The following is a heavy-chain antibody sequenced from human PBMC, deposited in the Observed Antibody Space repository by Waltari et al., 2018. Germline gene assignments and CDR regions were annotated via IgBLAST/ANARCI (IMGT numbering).Heavy chain of an antibody. J-gene: IGHJ4*02. CDR2: IKKDGSEK. V-gene: IGHV3-7*04. Sequence: EVQLVESGGDLVQPGGSVRLSCAASGFTYSNHWMNWVRQHPGQGLEWVANIKKDGSEKYYLYSVMVRFTISRDHADNSLYLQLESLRAEDTAVYYCVRGPSYGAWSDFFDYWGQGTLVTVSS. CDR3: VRGPSYGAWSDFFDY. D-gene: IGHD3-10*01. CDR1: GFTYSNHW.